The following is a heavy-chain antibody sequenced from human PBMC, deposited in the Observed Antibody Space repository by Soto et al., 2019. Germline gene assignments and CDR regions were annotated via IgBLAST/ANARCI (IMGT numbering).Heavy chain of an antibody. CDR3: AKNPHYPGIEVNY. Sequence: EVPLLESGGGLVQPGGSLKLSCAASGCTLSAYAMTWVRQAPGKGLEWVSSISSGGDMTYYADSVKGRCTISRDNSRKTLYLQINSLRVEDAAVYYCAKNPHYPGIEVNYWGQGTLVTVPS. CDR2: ISSGGDMT. J-gene: IGHJ4*02. V-gene: IGHV3-23*01. D-gene: IGHD6-13*01. CDR1: GCTLSAYA.